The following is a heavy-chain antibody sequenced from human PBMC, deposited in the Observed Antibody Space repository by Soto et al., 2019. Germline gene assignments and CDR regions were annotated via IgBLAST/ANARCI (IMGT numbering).Heavy chain of an antibody. Sequence: PSETLSLTCTVSGGSISSGDYYWSWIRQPPGKGLEWIGYIYYSGSTYYNPSLKGRLTISVDTSKNQFSLRLKSVTAADTAVYSCARGLPDGEFYFDSWGLGTLVTVSS. CDR3: ARGLPDGEFYFDS. CDR2: IYYSGST. V-gene: IGHV4-30-4*01. CDR1: GGSISSGDYY. D-gene: IGHD3-10*01. J-gene: IGHJ4*02.